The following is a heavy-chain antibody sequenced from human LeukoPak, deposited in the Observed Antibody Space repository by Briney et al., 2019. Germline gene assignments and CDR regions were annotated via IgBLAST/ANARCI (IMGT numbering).Heavy chain of an antibody. CDR2: INHSGST. V-gene: IGHV4-34*01. CDR1: GGSFSGYY. J-gene: IGHJ5*01. CDR3: ARGGTIFGVVLFDS. Sequence: SETLSLTCAVYGGSFSGYYWRWIRQSPGKGLEWIGEINHSGSTNYNPSLKSRVTISVDTSKNQFSLKLSSVTAADTAVYYYARGGTIFGVVLFDSWGQGTLVTVSS. D-gene: IGHD3-3*01.